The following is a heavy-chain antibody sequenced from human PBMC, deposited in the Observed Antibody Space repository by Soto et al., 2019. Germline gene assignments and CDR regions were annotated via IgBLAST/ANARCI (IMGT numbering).Heavy chain of an antibody. J-gene: IGHJ4*02. CDR1: GYSFANYT. Sequence: QVQLVQSGAEVKKPGASVTVSCKASGYSFANYTIHWVRQAPGQGLEWMGWLNPDTASTKFSPKFQGRVIITRDKSANTAFMQLTSLTSEDTALYYCARGGAYYGSGAYYRGYFDHWGLGTLVAVSS. D-gene: IGHD3-10*01. V-gene: IGHV1-3*01. CDR2: LNPDTAST. CDR3: ARGGAYYGSGAYYRGYFDH.